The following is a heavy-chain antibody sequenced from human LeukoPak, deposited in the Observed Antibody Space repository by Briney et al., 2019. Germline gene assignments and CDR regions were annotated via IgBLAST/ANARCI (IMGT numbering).Heavy chain of an antibody. CDR3: ARGLSVGSLDY. CDR2: INHSGST. D-gene: IGHD1-26*01. V-gene: IGHV4-34*01. Sequence: SETLSLTCAVYGGSFSGYYWSWIRQPPGKGLERIGEINHSGSTNYNPSLKSRVTISVDTSKNQFSLKLSSVTAADTAVYYCARGLSVGSLDYWGQGTLVTVSS. CDR1: GGSFSGYY. J-gene: IGHJ4*02.